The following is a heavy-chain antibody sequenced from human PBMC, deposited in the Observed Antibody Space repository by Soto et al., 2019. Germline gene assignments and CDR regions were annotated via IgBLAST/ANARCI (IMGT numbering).Heavy chain of an antibody. CDR2: IYYSGST. CDR1: GGSISSYY. Sequence: SETLSLTCTVSGGSISSYYWGWIRQPPGKNLEWIGSIYYSGSTFYNPSLKSRVTISVDTSKNQFSLKLSSVTAADTAAYYCARNPGIAVAGLVWYSFDDGGQGTLVTVSS. D-gene: IGHD6-19*01. J-gene: IGHJ4*02. V-gene: IGHV4-39*01. CDR3: ARNPGIAVAGLVWYSFDD.